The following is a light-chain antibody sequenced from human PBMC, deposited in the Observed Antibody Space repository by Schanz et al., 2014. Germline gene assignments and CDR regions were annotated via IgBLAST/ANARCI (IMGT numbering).Light chain of an antibody. CDR1: QSVTSY. Sequence: EIVLTQSPGTLSLSPGERATLSCRASQSVTSYLAWYQQKPGQAPRLLIYDASARATGIPDRFSGSGSGTDFTLTISRLETEDFAVYYCQQFGNSLWTFGQGTKVEMK. J-gene: IGKJ1*01. V-gene: IGKV3-20*01. CDR2: DAS. CDR3: QQFGNSLWT.